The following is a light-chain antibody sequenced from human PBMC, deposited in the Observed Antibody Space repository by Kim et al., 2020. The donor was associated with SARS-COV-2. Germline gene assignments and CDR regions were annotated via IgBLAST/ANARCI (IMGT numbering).Light chain of an antibody. Sequence: SPGERATPSCRTRQSVPSDYLAWYQQRPGQAPRLLIYGASRRSTGIPDRISGSGSETDFTLTITRLEPEDFAVYFCQQYGTAPITFGQGTRLEIK. CDR2: GAS. J-gene: IGKJ5*01. CDR1: QSVPSDY. CDR3: QQYGTAPIT. V-gene: IGKV3-20*01.